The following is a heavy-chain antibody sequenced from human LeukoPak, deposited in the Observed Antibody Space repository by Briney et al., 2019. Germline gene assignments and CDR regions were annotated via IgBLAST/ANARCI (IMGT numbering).Heavy chain of an antibody. D-gene: IGHD5-12*01. CDR1: GGSISSSSYY. Sequence: SETLSLTCTVSGGSISSSSYYWGWIRQPPGKGLEWIGSIYHSGSTYYNPSLKSRVTISVDTSKNQFSLKLSSVTAADTAVYYCARESRGGYRGLDYWGQGTLVTVSS. CDR3: ARESRGGYRGLDY. J-gene: IGHJ4*02. V-gene: IGHV4-39*07. CDR2: IYHSGST.